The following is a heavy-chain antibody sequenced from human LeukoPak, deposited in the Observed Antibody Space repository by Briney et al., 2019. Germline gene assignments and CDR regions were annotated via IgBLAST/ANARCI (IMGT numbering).Heavy chain of an antibody. CDR1: GGSISSYY. V-gene: IGHV4-59*08. D-gene: IGHD2-2*01. CDR2: IYYSGST. J-gene: IGHJ5*02. CDR3: ARGTPAASVASNWFDP. Sequence: PSETLSLTCTVSGGSISSYYWSWIRQPPGKGLEWIGYIYYSGSTNYNPSLKSRVTISVDTSKNQFSLKLSSVTAADTAVYYCARGTPAASVASNWFDPWGQGTLVTVSS.